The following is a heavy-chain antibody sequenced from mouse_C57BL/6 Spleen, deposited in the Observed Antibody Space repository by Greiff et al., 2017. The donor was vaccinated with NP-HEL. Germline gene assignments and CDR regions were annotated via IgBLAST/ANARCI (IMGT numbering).Heavy chain of an antibody. CDR1: GFTFNTYA. CDR3: VRGSHYYGSSYWYFDV. Sequence: DVHLVESGGGLVQPKGSLKLSCAASGFTFNTYAMHWVRQAPGKGLEWVARIRSKSSNYATYYADSVKDRFTISRDDSQSMLYLQMNNLKTEDTAMYYCVRGSHYYGSSYWYFDVWGTGTTVTVSS. V-gene: IGHV10-3*01. J-gene: IGHJ1*03. CDR2: IRSKSSNYAT. D-gene: IGHD1-1*01.